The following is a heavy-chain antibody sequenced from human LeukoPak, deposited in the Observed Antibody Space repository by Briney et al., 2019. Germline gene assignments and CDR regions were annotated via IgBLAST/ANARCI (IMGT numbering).Heavy chain of an antibody. V-gene: IGHV3-21*01. CDR3: VRIRPYYDSSGYLDY. CDR1: GFTFSNYN. Sequence: KPGGSLRLSCAASGFTFSNYNMNWVRQAPGKGLEWVSSISSSSSYIYYADSVKGRFTISRDNAKNSLYLQMNSLRAEDTAVYYCVRIRPYYDSSGYLDYWGQGTLVTVSS. J-gene: IGHJ4*02. D-gene: IGHD3-22*01. CDR2: ISSSSSYI.